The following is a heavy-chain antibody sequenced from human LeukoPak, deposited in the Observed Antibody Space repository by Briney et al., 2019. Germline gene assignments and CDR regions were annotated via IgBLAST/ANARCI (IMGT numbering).Heavy chain of an antibody. CDR1: GYTFTSYA. CDR3: ARRPIVGATNPFDY. V-gene: IGHV1-3*01. D-gene: IGHD1-26*01. Sequence: GASVKVSCKASGYTFTSYAMHWVRQAPGQRLEWMGWINAGNGNTKYSQKFQGRDTITRDTSASTAYMELSSLRSEDTAVYYCARRPIVGATNPFDYWGQGTLVTVSS. CDR2: INAGNGNT. J-gene: IGHJ4*02.